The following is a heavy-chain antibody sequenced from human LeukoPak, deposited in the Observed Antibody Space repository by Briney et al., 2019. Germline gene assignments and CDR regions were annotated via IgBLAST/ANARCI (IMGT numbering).Heavy chain of an antibody. D-gene: IGHD3-22*01. CDR1: GFTFSRYW. Sequence: GGSLRLSCAASGFTFSRYWMHWVRQAPGKGLVWVSRIKSDGSTNYADSVKGRFTISRDNAKNTVSLQMNSLRAEDSGVYYCARAPAEIGGYYPEYFRHWGQGTLVTVSS. CDR3: ARAPAEIGGYYPEYFRH. V-gene: IGHV3-74*01. J-gene: IGHJ1*01. CDR2: IKSDGST.